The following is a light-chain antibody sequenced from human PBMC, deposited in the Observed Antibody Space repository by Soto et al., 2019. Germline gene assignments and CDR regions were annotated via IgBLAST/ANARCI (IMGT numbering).Light chain of an antibody. Sequence: DVVMTQSPLSLPVTLGQPASISCRSSQSLVYSDGNTYLNWIQQRPGQSPRRLIYKVSNRDSGVPDRFSGSGSGTEFTLTISSLQSEDFAVYYCLHYNKWPRWTFGQGTKVDIK. CDR2: KVS. V-gene: IGKV2-30*01. CDR1: QSLVYSDGNTY. CDR3: LHYNKWPRWT. J-gene: IGKJ1*01.